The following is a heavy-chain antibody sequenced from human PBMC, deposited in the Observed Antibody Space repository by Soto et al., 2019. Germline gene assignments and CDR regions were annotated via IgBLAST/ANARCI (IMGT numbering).Heavy chain of an antibody. J-gene: IGHJ6*02. V-gene: IGHV3-7*03. CDR1: GFTFSSYW. D-gene: IGHD1-26*01. Sequence: GGSLRLSCAASGFTFSSYWMSWVRQAPGKGLEWVANIKQDGSKKYYVDSVKGRFTISRDNAKNTLYLQMNSLRAEDTAVYYCARKNREPCGNPDDDYYYDYGLDVWGQGTTVTVSS. CDR2: IKQDGSKK. CDR3: ARKNREPCGNPDDDYYYDYGLDV.